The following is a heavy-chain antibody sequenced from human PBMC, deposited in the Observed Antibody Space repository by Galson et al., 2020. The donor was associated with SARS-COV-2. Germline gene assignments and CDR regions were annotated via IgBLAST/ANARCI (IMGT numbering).Heavy chain of an antibody. V-gene: IGHV3-48*03. CDR2: ISSSGRTI. D-gene: IGHD2-21*01. CDR3: ARLDAYGPGY. Sequence: GESLKISCAASGFTFSNSEMNWVRQAPGKGLECVSYISSSGRTIHYADSVKGRFTISRDNAKSSQSLQMNSLRAEDTAVYYCARLDAYGPGYWGQGTLVTVSS. J-gene: IGHJ4*02. CDR1: GFTFSNSE.